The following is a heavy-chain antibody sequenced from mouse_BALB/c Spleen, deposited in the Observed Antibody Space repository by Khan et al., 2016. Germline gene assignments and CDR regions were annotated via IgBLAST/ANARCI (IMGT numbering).Heavy chain of an antibody. CDR3: ASLGCSSNYSKDF. CDR2: INYSGGT. J-gene: IGHJ4*01. CDR1: GYSITSDYA. Sequence: EVQLQESGPGLVKPSQSLSLTCTVTGYSITSDYAWNWIRQFPRDKLEWMGYINYSGGTNYNPSLNSRISMTRATSTDQCLLQWHSATSEAPATYYSASLGCSSNYSKDFGGQSTAALVSS. V-gene: IGHV3-2*02. D-gene: IGHD1-1*01.